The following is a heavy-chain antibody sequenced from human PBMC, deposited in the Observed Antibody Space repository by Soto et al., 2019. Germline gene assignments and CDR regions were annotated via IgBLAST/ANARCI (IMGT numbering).Heavy chain of an antibody. D-gene: IGHD2-21*02. CDR2: VNPSGGHT. V-gene: IGHV1-46*01. J-gene: IGHJ4*02. CDR3: ARGGLVMVVTAALDY. CDR1: GDTFSDYY. Sequence: QVQLMQSGAEVKKPGASVKVSCKASGDTFSDYYIHWVRQAPGQGLEWMGTVNPSGGHTTSSQQFPGRLTMTWDTSTSAVLMELTSLTSADTAVYYFARGGLVMVVTAALDYWDAGALVT.